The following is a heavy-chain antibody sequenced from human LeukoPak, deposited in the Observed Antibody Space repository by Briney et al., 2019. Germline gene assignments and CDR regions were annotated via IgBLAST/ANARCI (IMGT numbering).Heavy chain of an antibody. CDR3: GSSSSTCCDY. CDR1: GITFSSNW. CDR2: INGDGSVT. D-gene: IGHD2-2*01. V-gene: IGHV3-74*01. J-gene: IGHJ4*02. Sequence: SGGSLRLSCAASGITFSSNWMHWVRQAPGKGLVWVSRINGDGSVTNYADPVKGRFTISRDNAKNTLYLQMNSLRAEDTAVYYCGSSSSTCCDYWGQGALVTVSS.